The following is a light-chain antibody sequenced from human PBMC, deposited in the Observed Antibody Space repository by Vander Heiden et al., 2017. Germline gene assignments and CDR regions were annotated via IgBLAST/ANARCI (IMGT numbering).Light chain of an antibody. V-gene: IGLV2-14*01. Sequence: QSALTQPASVSVSPGQSIPISCTGSTSDVGGYNYVSWYQQHPGKAPKLMIYEVTNRPSGVSNRFSGSKSGNTASLTISGLQAEDEAHYYCSSYITSSTPVIFGGGTKLTVL. CDR3: SSYITSSTPVI. CDR2: EVT. J-gene: IGLJ2*01. CDR1: TSDVGGYNY.